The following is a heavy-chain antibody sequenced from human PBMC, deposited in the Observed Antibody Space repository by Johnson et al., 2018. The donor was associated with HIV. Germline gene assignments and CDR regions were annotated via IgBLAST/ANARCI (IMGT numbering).Heavy chain of an antibody. CDR1: GFTFDDYA. CDR3: AREGRMDYGAPRAAFDI. Sequence: VQLVESGGGLVQPGRSLRLSCAASGFTFDDYAMHWVRQAPGKGLEWVSGINWNGGSTGYAASVEGRFTISRVNAKNSLYLQMNSLRAEDTALYYCAREGRMDYGAPRAAFDIWGQGTMVTVSS. J-gene: IGHJ3*02. V-gene: IGHV3-20*04. CDR2: INWNGGST. D-gene: IGHD4-17*01.